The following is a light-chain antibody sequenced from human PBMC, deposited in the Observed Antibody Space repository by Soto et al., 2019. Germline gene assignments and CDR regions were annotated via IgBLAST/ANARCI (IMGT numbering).Light chain of an antibody. J-gene: IGLJ1*01. V-gene: IGLV2-8*01. Sequence: QSVLTQPPSASGSPGQSVTISCTGTSSDDGGYNYVSWYQHHPGKAPKLIIYEVYKRPSGVPDRFSGSKSGNTAALTVSGLQAEDEADYYCSSYVGTNSYVFGTGTKVTVL. CDR3: SSYVGTNSYV. CDR1: SSDDGGYNY. CDR2: EVY.